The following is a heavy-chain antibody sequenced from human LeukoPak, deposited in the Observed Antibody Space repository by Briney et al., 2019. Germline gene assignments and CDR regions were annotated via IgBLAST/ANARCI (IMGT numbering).Heavy chain of an antibody. CDR3: ARLRTYYDFWSGYYGPYYFDH. D-gene: IGHD3-3*01. V-gene: IGHV4-59*08. Sequence: SETLSLTCTVSGGSISSYYWSWIWQPPGKGLEWIGYIYYSGSTNYNPSLKSRVTISVDTSKNQFSLKLSSVTAADTAVYYCARLRTYYDFWSGYYGPYYFDHWGQGTLVTVSS. CDR2: IYYSGST. CDR1: GGSISSYY. J-gene: IGHJ4*02.